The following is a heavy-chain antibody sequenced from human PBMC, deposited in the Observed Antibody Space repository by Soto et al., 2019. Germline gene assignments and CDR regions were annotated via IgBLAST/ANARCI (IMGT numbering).Heavy chain of an antibody. V-gene: IGHV3-33*01. CDR1: GFTFSSYG. D-gene: IGHD3-10*01. CDR2: IWYDGSNK. Sequence: GGSLRRSCAASGFTFSSYGMHWVRQAPGKGLEWVAVIWYDGSNKYYADSVKGRFTISRDNVKNKLYLQMNSLRVEDTAVYYCTRDRGYPDSFDLWGQGPMVTVS. CDR3: TRDRGYPDSFDL. J-gene: IGHJ3*01.